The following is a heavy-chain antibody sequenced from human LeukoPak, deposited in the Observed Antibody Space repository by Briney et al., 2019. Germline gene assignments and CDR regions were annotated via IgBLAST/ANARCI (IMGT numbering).Heavy chain of an antibody. J-gene: IGHJ4*02. CDR1: GFSFRNTW. D-gene: IGHD6-13*01. CDR2: IKQDETEI. CDR3: AKLSVGIAAADLDY. V-gene: IGHV3-7*03. Sequence: PGGSLRLSCTTSGFSFRNTWMSWVRQAPGKGLEWVANIKQDETEIYYADSVKGRFTISRDNSKNTLYLQMNSLRAEDTAVYYCAKLSVGIAAADLDYWGQGTLVTVSS.